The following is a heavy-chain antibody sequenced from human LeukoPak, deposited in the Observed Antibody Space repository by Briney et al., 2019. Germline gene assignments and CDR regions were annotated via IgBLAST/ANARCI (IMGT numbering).Heavy chain of an antibody. CDR2: ISSSGSTI. D-gene: IGHD2-2*02. Sequence: SGGSLRLSCAASGFTFSDYYMSWIRQAPGEGLEWVSYISSSGSTIYYADSVKGRFTISRDNAKNSLYLQMNSLRAEDTAVYYCARDLFCSSTSCYNTPGTLDYWGQGTLVTVSS. V-gene: IGHV3-11*04. CDR1: GFTFSDYY. CDR3: ARDLFCSSTSCYNTPGTLDY. J-gene: IGHJ4*02.